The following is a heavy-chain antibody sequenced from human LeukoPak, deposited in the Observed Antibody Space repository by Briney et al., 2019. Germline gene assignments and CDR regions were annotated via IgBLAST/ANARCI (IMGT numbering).Heavy chain of an antibody. CDR1: GYGFSSYW. CDR3: ARRHDGGGWNYYAMDV. V-gene: IGHV5-51*01. J-gene: IGHJ6*02. Sequence: GESLKISCKGSGYGFSSYWIAWVRRMPGKGLEWMGIIFPGDSDTRYSPSFEGQVTISADKSISTAYLQWSSLKASDTGMYFCARRHDGGGWNYYAMDVWGQGTTVTVSS. D-gene: IGHD4-23*01. CDR2: IFPGDSDT.